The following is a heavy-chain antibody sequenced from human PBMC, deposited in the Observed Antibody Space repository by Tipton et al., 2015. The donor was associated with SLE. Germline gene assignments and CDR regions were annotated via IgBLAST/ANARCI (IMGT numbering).Heavy chain of an antibody. Sequence: TLSLTCAVSGYSLTSGHYWGWIRQPPGKGLEWIGSISHSGSTYYNPSLQSRVSFSVDTSKNQVFLSLNSVTAADTSIYYCARHDYDDNGYYMHYFDYWGQGTLVAVSS. D-gene: IGHD3-22*01. CDR2: ISHSGST. V-gene: IGHV4-38-2*01. J-gene: IGHJ4*02. CDR1: GYSLTSGHY. CDR3: ARHDYDDNGYYMHYFDY.